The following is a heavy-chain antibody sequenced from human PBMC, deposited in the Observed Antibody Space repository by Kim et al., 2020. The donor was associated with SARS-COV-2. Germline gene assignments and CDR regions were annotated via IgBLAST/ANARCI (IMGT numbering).Heavy chain of an antibody. J-gene: IGHJ6*03. CDR1: GGSISSNDYY. CDR3: ARGIFGVVIIPYYYYYMDV. V-gene: IGHV4-39*01. Sequence: SETLSLTCTVSGGSISSNDYYWDWIRQPPGKGLEWIGSISYSGRTYYNPSLKSRVTISVDTSKNQISLKLGSVTAADTGVYYCARGIFGVVIIPYYYYYMDVWGKGTAVTVS. CDR2: ISYSGRT. D-gene: IGHD3-3*01.